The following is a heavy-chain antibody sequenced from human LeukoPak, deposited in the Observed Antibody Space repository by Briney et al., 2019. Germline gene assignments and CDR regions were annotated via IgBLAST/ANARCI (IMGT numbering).Heavy chain of an antibody. D-gene: IGHD6-19*01. CDR3: AKGAGWYDF. V-gene: IGHV4-39*01. Sequence: SETLSLTCSVSGFSITSSTYYWGWIRQPPGKGLEWIGSIYYSGSTYYNPSLKSRVTISVDTSKNQFSLKLSSVTAADTAVYYFAKGAGWYDFWGQGTLVTVSS. J-gene: IGHJ5*01. CDR1: GFSITSSTYY. CDR2: IYYSGST.